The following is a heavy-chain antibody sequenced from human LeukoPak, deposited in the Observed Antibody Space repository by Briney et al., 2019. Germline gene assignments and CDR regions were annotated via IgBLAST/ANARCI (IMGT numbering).Heavy chain of an antibody. V-gene: IGHV4-38-2*01. CDR1: GYSISSGYY. CDR2: IYHSGST. J-gene: IGHJ4*02. Sequence: SETLSLTCAVSGYSISSGYYWGGIRQPPGKGLEWMGSIYHSGSTYYNPSLKSRVTISVDTSKNQFSLKLSSVTAADTAVYYCATSYFDYWGQGTLVTVSS. CDR3: ATSYFDY.